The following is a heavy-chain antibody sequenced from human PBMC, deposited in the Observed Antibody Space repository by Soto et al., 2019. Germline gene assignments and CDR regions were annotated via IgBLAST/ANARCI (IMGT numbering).Heavy chain of an antibody. J-gene: IGHJ3*02. CDR1: GYPFTGFY. CDR2: INPNSGGT. CDR3: AILASIKFFAPGGPFDI. Sequence: ASVKVSCKASGYPFTGFYLHWVRRAPGQGLEWMGWINPNSGGTNYAPKFQGRVTLTRDTSITTAYMELNRLGSDDTAVYYCAILASIKFFAPGGPFDIWGQGTAVTVSS. V-gene: IGHV1-2*02. D-gene: IGHD3-16*01.